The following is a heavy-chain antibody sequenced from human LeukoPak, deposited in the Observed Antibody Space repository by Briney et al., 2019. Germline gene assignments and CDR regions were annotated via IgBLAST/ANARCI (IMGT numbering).Heavy chain of an antibody. CDR1: GFTFSSYW. Sequence: GGSLRLSCAASGFTFSSYWMSWVRQAPGKGLEWVANIKQDGSEKYYVDSVKGRFTISRDNAKNSLYLQMNSLGAEDTAVYYCVRDLVAVAGSRSGDYWGQGTLVAVSS. CDR2: IKQDGSEK. D-gene: IGHD6-19*01. CDR3: VRDLVAVAGSRSGDY. V-gene: IGHV3-7*01. J-gene: IGHJ4*02.